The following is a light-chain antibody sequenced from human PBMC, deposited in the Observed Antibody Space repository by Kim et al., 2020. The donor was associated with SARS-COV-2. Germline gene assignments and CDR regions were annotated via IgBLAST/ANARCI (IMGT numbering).Light chain of an antibody. Sequence: SSELTQDPAVSVALGQTVRITCQGDSLRSYYATWYQQKPGQAPILVIYGKSNRPSGIPDRFSGSSSGNTDSLTITGTQAGDEADYYCNSRDSNDNVVFGG. J-gene: IGLJ2*01. CDR3: NSRDSNDNVV. CDR2: GKS. CDR1: SLRSYY. V-gene: IGLV3-19*01.